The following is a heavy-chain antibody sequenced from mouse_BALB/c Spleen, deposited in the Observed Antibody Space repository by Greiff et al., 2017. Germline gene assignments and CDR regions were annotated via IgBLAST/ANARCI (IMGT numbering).Heavy chain of an antibody. CDR2: ISDGGSYT. Sequence: EVKLVESGGGLVKPGGSLKLSCAASGFTFSDYYMYWVRQTPEKRLEWVATISDGGSYTYYPDSVKGRFTISRDNAKNNLYLQMSSLKSEDTAMYYCARDVRYGSFYAMDYWGQGTSVTVSS. CDR1: GFTFSDYY. V-gene: IGHV5-4*02. D-gene: IGHD1-1*01. CDR3: ARDVRYGSFYAMDY. J-gene: IGHJ4*01.